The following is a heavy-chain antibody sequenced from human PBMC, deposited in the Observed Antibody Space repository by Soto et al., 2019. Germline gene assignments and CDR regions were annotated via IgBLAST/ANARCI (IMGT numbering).Heavy chain of an antibody. D-gene: IGHD3-22*01. CDR1: GGSVSSGSYY. V-gene: IGHV4-61*01. CDR3: ARTLGPNYYDRSGYRWLD. CDR2: IYYSGST. J-gene: IGHJ4*02. Sequence: SETLSLTCTVSGGSVSSGSYYWSWIRQPPGKGLEWIGYIYYSGSTNYNPSLKSRVTISVDTSKNQFSLKLSSVTAADTAVYYCARTLGPNYYDRSGYRWLDWGQGTLVTVSS.